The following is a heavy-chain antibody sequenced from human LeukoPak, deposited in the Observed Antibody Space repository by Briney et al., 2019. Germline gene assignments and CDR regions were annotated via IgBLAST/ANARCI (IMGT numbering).Heavy chain of an antibody. Sequence: GGPLKLSCAASGFTFSGSAMHWVRQASGKGLEWFGRIRSKANSYATAYAASVKRRFTISRDDSKNTAYLQMNSLKTENTAVYNCTRLGSSGWIDYWGQGTLVTVSS. CDR2: IRSKANSYAT. D-gene: IGHD6-19*01. J-gene: IGHJ4*02. CDR1: GFTFSGSA. CDR3: TRLGSSGWIDY. V-gene: IGHV3-73*01.